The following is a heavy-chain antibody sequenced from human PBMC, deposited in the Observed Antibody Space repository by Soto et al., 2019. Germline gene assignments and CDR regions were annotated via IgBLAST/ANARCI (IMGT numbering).Heavy chain of an antibody. CDR1: GYTFTSYA. V-gene: IGHV1-3*01. Sequence: ASVKVSCKASGYTFTSYAMHWVRQAPGQRLEWMGWINAGNGNTKYAQKFQGRVTMTRDTSTSTVYMELSSLTSEDTAVYYCARTFSDGLPSVYRGQGTLVSVSS. J-gene: IGHJ4*02. D-gene: IGHD6-19*01. CDR2: INAGNGNT. CDR3: ARTFSDGLPSVY.